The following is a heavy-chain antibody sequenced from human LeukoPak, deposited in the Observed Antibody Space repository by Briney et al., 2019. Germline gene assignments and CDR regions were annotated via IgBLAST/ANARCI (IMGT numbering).Heavy chain of an antibody. V-gene: IGHV4-59*01. J-gene: IGHJ6*02. D-gene: IGHD3-22*01. Sequence: SETLSLTCTVSGGSISSYYWSWIRQPPGKGLEWIGYTYYSGSTNYNPSLKSRVTISVDTSKNQFSLKLSSVTAADTAVYYCARDRFAGYYYDSSGYGMDVWGQGTTVTVSS. CDR2: TYYSGST. CDR1: GGSISSYY. CDR3: ARDRFAGYYYDSSGYGMDV.